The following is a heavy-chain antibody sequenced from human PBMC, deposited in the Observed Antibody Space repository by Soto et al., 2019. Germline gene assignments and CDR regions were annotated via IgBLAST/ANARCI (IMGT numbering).Heavy chain of an antibody. Sequence: ASVKVSCKASGGTFSSYAISWVRQAPGQGLEWMGGIIPIFGTANYAQKFQGRVTITADESTSTAYMELSSLRSEDTAVYYCARERKPTGTTGYDWFDPWGQGTLVTVSS. CDR3: ARERKPTGTTGYDWFDP. V-gene: IGHV1-69*13. CDR2: IIPIFGTA. D-gene: IGHD1-1*01. J-gene: IGHJ5*02. CDR1: GGTFSSYA.